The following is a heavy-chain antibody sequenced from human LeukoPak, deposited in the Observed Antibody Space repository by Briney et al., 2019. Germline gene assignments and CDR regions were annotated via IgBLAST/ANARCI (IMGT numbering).Heavy chain of an antibody. CDR2: INPSGGST. J-gene: IGHJ4*02. Sequence: ASVTVSCTASGYTFTIYHMHWARQAPGQGLEWMGIINPSGGSTSYAQKFQGRVTMTRDTSTSTVYMELSSLRSEDTAVYYCARVPGASGWPYYFDYWGQGTLVTVSS. D-gene: IGHD6-19*01. CDR1: GYTFTIYH. CDR3: ARVPGASGWPYYFDY. V-gene: IGHV1-46*01.